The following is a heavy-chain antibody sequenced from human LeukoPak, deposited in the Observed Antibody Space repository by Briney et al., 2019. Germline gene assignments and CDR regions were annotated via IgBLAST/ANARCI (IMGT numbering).Heavy chain of an antibody. CDR1: GYTFTGYY. J-gene: IGHJ4*02. CDR2: ISPHSGGT. CDR3: ARGGTDY. V-gene: IGHV1-2*06. Sequence: ASVKVSCKASGYTFTGYYIYWVRQAPGQRLEWMGQISPHSGGTNYARKFQGRVTMTRDTSISTAYMELSNLRSDDTAVYYCARGGTDYWGQGTLVTVSS. D-gene: IGHD5-12*01.